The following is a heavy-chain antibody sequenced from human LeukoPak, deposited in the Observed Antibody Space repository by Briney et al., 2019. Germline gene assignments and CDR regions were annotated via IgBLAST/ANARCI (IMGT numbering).Heavy chain of an antibody. Sequence: GASVKISRKASGGTFSSYANSWLRQARGQGLEWMGRIIPIFGTANYAQKFQGRVTITTDESTSTAYMELSSLRSEDTAVYYCASRDTAMVKGYFDYWGQGTLVTVSS. CDR1: GGTFSSYA. V-gene: IGHV1-69*05. D-gene: IGHD5-18*01. J-gene: IGHJ4*02. CDR3: ASRDTAMVKGYFDY. CDR2: IIPIFGTA.